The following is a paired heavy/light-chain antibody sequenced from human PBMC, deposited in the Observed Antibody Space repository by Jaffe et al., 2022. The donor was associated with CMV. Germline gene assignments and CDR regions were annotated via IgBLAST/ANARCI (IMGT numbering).Heavy chain of an antibody. CDR1: GFTFNIYS. CDR2: ISSSIKYF. Sequence: EVYLVESGGGLVKPGGSLRLSCVGSGFTFNIYSMNWVRQTPGKGLEWISSISSSIKYFYYADSVRGRFTISRDNAKNSLYLEMNSLRAEDTAVYYCARGNCSSTNCYYPFDSWGQGTLVTVSS. J-gene: IGHJ4*02. D-gene: IGHD2-2*01. CDR3: ARGNCSSTNCYYPFDS. V-gene: IGHV3-21*01.
Light chain of an antibody. CDR3: QKYNTAPKT. CDR2: GAS. Sequence: DIQMTQSPSSLSASVGDRVTLTCRASHDINNYLAWYQHKPGKVPKLLIYGASTLQSGVPSRFSGSGSGTDFTLIISSLQPEDVATYFCQKYNTAPKTFGPGTRVEIK. V-gene: IGKV1-27*01. J-gene: IGKJ1*01. CDR1: HDINNY.